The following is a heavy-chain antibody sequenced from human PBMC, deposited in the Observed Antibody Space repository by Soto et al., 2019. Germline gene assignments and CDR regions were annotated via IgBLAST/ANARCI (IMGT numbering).Heavy chain of an antibody. D-gene: IGHD2-15*01. CDR3: AKSPWRGPSPQILLNYYYGMDV. V-gene: IGHV3-30*18. CDR2: ISYDGSNK. Sequence: GGSLRLSCAASGFTFSSYGMHWVRQAPGKGLEWVAVISYDGSNKYYADSVKGRFTISRDNSKNTLYLQMNSLRAEDTAVYYCAKSPWRGPSPQILLNYYYGMDVWGQGTTVTVSS. J-gene: IGHJ6*02. CDR1: GFTFSSYG.